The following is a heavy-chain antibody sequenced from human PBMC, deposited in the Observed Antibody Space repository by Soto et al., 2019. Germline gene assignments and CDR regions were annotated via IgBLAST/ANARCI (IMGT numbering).Heavy chain of an antibody. CDR2: IYSGGST. Sequence: GGSLRLSCAASGFTVSSNYMSWVRQAPGKGLEWVSVIYSGGSTYYADSVKGRFTISRDNSKNTLYLQMNSLRAEDTAVDYCARDGNYGSVSYRGSFDYWGQGTLVTVSS. V-gene: IGHV3-53*01. CDR1: GFTVSSNY. D-gene: IGHD3-10*01. CDR3: ARDGNYGSVSYRGSFDY. J-gene: IGHJ4*02.